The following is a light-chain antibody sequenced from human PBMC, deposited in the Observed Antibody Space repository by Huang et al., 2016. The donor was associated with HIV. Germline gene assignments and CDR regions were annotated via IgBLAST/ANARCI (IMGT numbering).Light chain of an antibody. CDR1: QSISSY. Sequence: VLTQSPVTLSLSPGERATRSCRTSQSISSYLAWYQQKPGQAPRLLIYDASKRATDIPARFNGRGSGTDLTLTISSLEPEDSAVYYCQECDTWPRLTLGGGTKVEIK. CDR2: DAS. CDR3: QECDTWPRLT. V-gene: IGKV3-11*01. J-gene: IGKJ4*01.